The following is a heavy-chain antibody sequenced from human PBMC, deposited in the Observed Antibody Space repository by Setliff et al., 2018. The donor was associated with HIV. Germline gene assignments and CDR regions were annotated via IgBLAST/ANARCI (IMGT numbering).Heavy chain of an antibody. D-gene: IGHD3-3*01. Sequence: PGESLKISCKASGYSFSNYWVGWVRQMPGNGLEWVGLIWPDDSDTIYSPSFQGQVTLSADKSITTVYLQWNSLKAPGTAIYYCARLSKFYDFWTPNYWGQGTLVTVSS. J-gene: IGHJ4*02. CDR2: IWPDDSDT. CDR1: GYSFSNYW. CDR3: ARLSKFYDFWTPNY. V-gene: IGHV5-51*01.